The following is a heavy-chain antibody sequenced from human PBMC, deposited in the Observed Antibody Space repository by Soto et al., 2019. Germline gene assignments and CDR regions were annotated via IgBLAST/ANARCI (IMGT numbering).Heavy chain of an antibody. D-gene: IGHD2-15*01. CDR2: INPSGGST. J-gene: IGHJ3*02. CDR1: GYSLTIDY. CDR3: ARGLGVPYRSLVVVAATPRVSAFDI. Sequence: VSLNGSCKAAGYSLTIDYMDCGRHDPRQGLEWMGIINPSGGSTGYAQKFQGRVTMTRNTSISTAYMELSSLRSEDTAVYYCARGLGVPYRSLVVVAATPRVSAFDIWGQRTMVTVSS. V-gene: IGHV1-46*01.